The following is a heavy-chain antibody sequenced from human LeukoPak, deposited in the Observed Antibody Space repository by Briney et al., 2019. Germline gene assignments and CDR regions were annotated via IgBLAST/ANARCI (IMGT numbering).Heavy chain of an antibody. CDR2: ISYDGSNK. V-gene: IGHV3-30-3*01. Sequence: GGSLRLSFAASGFTFSSYAMHWVRQAPGKGLEWVAVISYDGSNKYYADSVKGRFTISRDNSKNTLYLQMNSLRAEDTAVYYCAKGLGYYDSSDPIDAFDIWGQGTMVTVSS. CDR3: AKGLGYYDSSDPIDAFDI. CDR1: GFTFSSYA. J-gene: IGHJ3*02. D-gene: IGHD3-22*01.